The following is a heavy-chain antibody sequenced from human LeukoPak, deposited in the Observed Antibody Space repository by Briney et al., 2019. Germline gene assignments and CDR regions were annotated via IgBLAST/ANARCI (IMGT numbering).Heavy chain of an antibody. CDR2: TYYRTKWYI. Sequence: SQTLSLTCAISGDTVSSNSCTWNWLRQSPSRGLEWLVRTYYRTKWYIDYGSSVKSRINISPDTSKNQFTLQLKYVTPEDTAVYYCARAPHDWGSDYWGRGTPVTVSS. CDR3: ARAPHDWGSDY. CDR1: GDTVSSNSCT. V-gene: IGHV6-1*01. D-gene: IGHD2-21*01. J-gene: IGHJ4*02.